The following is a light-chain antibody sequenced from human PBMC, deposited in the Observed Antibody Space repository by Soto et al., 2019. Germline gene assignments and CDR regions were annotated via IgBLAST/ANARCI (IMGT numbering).Light chain of an antibody. J-gene: IGKJ1*01. V-gene: IGKV4-1*01. CDR2: WAS. CDR3: QQYYSTPQT. Sequence: DLVLTPSPDSLAVSLGERATINCKSSQSVLYSSNNKNYLAWYQQKPGQPPKLLIYWASTRESGVPDRFSGSGSGTDFTLTISSLQAEDVAVYYCQQYYSTPQTFGQGTKVDI. CDR1: QSVLYSSNNKNY.